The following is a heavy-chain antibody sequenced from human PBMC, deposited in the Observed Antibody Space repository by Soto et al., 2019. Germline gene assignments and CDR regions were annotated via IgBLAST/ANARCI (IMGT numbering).Heavy chain of an antibody. CDR1: GGSISNFY. D-gene: IGHD2-8*01. V-gene: IGHV4-59*01. CDR3: ARAPMVLSRSYFDS. J-gene: IGHJ4*02. CDR2: ISYSGNT. Sequence: ETLSITCTGSGGSISNFYWSWIRQPPGKGLEWIGYISYSGNTNYNPSLKSRVSISVDTSKNQLSLNLTSVTAADTAVYYCARAPMVLSRSYFDSWGQGTPVTVSS.